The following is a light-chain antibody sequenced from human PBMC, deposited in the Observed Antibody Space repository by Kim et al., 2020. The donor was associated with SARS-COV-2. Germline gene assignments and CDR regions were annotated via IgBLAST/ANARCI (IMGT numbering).Light chain of an antibody. CDR2: AAS. Sequence: ASTGDSVTITSRASQCISSYLAWYQQKPGKAPKLLIYAASTLQSGVPSRFSGSGSGTDFTLTISWLQSEDFATYYCQQYHSYPPTFGGGTKVDIK. CDR3: QQYHSYPPT. J-gene: IGKJ4*01. CDR1: QCISSY. V-gene: IGKV1-8*01.